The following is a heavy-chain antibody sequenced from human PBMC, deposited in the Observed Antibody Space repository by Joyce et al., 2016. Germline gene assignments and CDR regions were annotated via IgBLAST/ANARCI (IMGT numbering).Heavy chain of an antibody. J-gene: IGHJ3*01. Sequence: QVNLVQSGAEVKKPGASVKVSCKASGYSFSDSYIHWVRQAPGQGLQWMGRNNPDTGDTNYAQKFQGIVTLTRDTFISTVYMEVSRLRSDDTAVYFCARGPMPPYTFDVWGQGTLVTVST. V-gene: IGHV1-2*06. D-gene: IGHD2-2*01. CDR3: ARGPMPPYTFDV. CDR1: GYSFSDSY. CDR2: NNPDTGDT.